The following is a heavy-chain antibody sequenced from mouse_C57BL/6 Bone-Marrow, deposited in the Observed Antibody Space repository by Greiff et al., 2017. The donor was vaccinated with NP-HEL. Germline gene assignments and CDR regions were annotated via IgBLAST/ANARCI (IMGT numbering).Heavy chain of an antibody. CDR3: AGRGIYYGYDVGYFDV. Sequence: EVQRVESGGGLVKPGGSLKLSCAASGFTFSDYGMHWVRQAPEKGLEWVAYISSGSSTIYYADTVKGRFTISRDNAKNTLFLQMTSLRSEDTAMYYCAGRGIYYGYDVGYFDVWGTGTTVTVSS. D-gene: IGHD2-2*01. V-gene: IGHV5-17*01. CDR2: ISSGSSTI. CDR1: GFTFSDYG. J-gene: IGHJ1*03.